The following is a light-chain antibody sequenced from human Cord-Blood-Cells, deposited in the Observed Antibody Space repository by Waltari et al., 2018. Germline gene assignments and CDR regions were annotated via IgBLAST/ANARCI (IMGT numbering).Light chain of an antibody. J-gene: IGLJ1*01. CDR3: NSRDSSGNHLGV. Sequence: SSELTQDPAVSVALGQTVRSTCQGDSLRSYYASWYQQKPGQAPVLVIYGKNNRPSGIPDRFSGSSSGNTASLTITGAQAEDEADYYCNSRDSSGNHLGVFGTGTKVTVL. CDR1: SLRSYY. V-gene: IGLV3-19*01. CDR2: GKN.